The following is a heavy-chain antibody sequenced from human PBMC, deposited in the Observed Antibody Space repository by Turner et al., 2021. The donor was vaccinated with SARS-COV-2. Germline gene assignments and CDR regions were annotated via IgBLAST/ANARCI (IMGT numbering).Heavy chain of an antibody. CDR2: IYSCGST. CDR1: GFVGSSNS. Sequence: EVQLVATGGGLIEPGGSLRLSRAASGFVGSSNSMNWVRQAPGKGLEWISVIYSCGSTYYADSVKVRFTISRDSSKNTLYLQMNSLRAEDTAVYYCARPFGTAVVPPSWGQGTTVTVSS. J-gene: IGHJ6*02. CDR3: ARPFGTAVVPPS. V-gene: IGHV3-53*02. D-gene: IGHD2-2*01.